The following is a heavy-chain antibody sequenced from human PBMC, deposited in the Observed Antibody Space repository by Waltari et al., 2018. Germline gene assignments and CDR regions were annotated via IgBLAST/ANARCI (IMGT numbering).Heavy chain of an antibody. CDR2: ITAXGGST. D-gene: IGHD1-26*01. CDR3: VRXWETAGKYYFDX. V-gene: IGHV3-23*01. Sequence: VQLLESXGGXXQPGGSXRLSXAASGFTFXNYAMTWVRQAPGRGLEWVSAITAXGGSTXYADSVKGRFXISRDNSKNTLFLQMNSXRDEDTAIXYXVRXWETAGKYYFDXWGQGTLVTVSS. J-gene: IGHJ4*02. CDR1: GFTFXNYA.